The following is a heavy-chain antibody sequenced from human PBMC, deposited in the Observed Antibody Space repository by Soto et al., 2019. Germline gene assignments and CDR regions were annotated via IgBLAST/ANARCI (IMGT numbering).Heavy chain of an antibody. Sequence: ASVKVSCKASGYTFTGYYMHLVRQAPGQGLEWMGWINPNSGGTNYAQKFQGRVTMTRDTSISAAYMELSRLRSDDTAMYYCARGTPYEQQLVRWGFDPWGQGTLVTVSS. CDR3: ARGTPYEQQLVRWGFDP. CDR1: GYTFTGYY. V-gene: IGHV1-2*02. D-gene: IGHD6-13*01. CDR2: INPNSGGT. J-gene: IGHJ5*02.